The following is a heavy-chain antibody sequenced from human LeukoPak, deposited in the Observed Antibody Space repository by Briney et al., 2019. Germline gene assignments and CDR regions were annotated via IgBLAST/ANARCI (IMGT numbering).Heavy chain of an antibody. J-gene: IGHJ4*02. D-gene: IGHD3-10*01. CDR3: ARDSSSITLVRGVIITREFDY. CDR2: ISSSSSYI. V-gene: IGHV3-21*01. Sequence: GGSLRLSCAASGFTFSSYSMNWVRQAPGKGLEWVSSISSSSSYIYYADCVKGRFTISRDNSKNRLYLQMNSLRAEDTAVYYCARDSSSITLVRGVIITREFDYWGQGTLVTVSS. CDR1: GFTFSSYS.